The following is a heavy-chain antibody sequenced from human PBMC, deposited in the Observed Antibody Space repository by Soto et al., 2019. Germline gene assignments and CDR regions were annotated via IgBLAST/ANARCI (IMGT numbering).Heavy chain of an antibody. CDR3: ARDGRTFGDPLDY. CDR2: IYYSGST. D-gene: IGHD2-21*02. V-gene: IGHV4-61*01. Sequence: SETLSLTCTVSDGSVSSGSYYWSWIRQPPGKGLEWIGYIYYSGSTNYNPSLKSRVTISVDTSKNQFSLKLSSVTAADTAVYYCARDGRTFGDPLDYWGQGTLVTVSS. J-gene: IGHJ4*02. CDR1: DGSVSSGSYY.